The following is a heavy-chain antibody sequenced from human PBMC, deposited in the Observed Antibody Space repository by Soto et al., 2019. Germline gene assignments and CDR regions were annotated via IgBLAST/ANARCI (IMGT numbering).Heavy chain of an antibody. J-gene: IGHJ6*02. CDR1: GYTLTELS. V-gene: IGHV1-24*01. CDR2: FDPEDGET. D-gene: IGHD1-26*01. Sequence: ASVKVSCKVSGYTLTELSMHWVRQAPGKGLEWMGGFDPEDGETIYAQKFQGRVTMTEDTSTDTAYMELSSLRSEDTAVYYCATGGSYFPDYYYYGMDVWGQGTTVTVSS. CDR3: ATGGSYFPDYYYYGMDV.